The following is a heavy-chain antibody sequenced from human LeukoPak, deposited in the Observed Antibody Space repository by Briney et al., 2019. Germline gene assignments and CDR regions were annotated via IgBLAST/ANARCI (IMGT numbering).Heavy chain of an antibody. CDR2: INTLSGTT. V-gene: IGHV1-69*05. CDR1: GGTLWGFV. D-gene: IGHD3-9*01. Sequence: GASVKLSCKPSGGTLWGFVINWVRQAPGEGREWMSRINTLSGTTNYTQKFQRRVTIPTHESTTTVFMELSRLTSEDTAVYYCTRGDDFLAAYNYMDVWGKGASVSVSS. J-gene: IGHJ6*03. CDR3: TRGDDFLAAYNYMDV.